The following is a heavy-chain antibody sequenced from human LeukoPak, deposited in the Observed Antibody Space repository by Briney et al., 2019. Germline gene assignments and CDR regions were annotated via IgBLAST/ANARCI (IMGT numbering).Heavy chain of an antibody. CDR3: AKDLHSVNYYDSSGYYSGLDY. CDR2: ISYDGSNK. Sequence: GRSLRLSCAASGFTFSSYGMHWVRQAPGKGLEWVAVISYDGSNKYYADSVKGRFTISRDNSKNTLYLQMNSLRAEDTAVYYCAKDLHSVNYYDSSGYYSGLDYWGQGTLVTVSS. J-gene: IGHJ4*02. CDR1: GFTFSSYG. D-gene: IGHD3-22*01. V-gene: IGHV3-30*18.